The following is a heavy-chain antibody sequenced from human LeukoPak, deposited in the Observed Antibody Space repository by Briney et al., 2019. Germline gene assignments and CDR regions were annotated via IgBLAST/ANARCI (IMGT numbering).Heavy chain of an antibody. CDR1: GGSISSRNW. CDR3: ARASHDYGDYSDFDY. D-gene: IGHD4-17*01. CDR2: IYHSGST. Sequence: PSQTLSLTCAVSGGSISSRNWWSWFRHPPGKGLEWIGEIYHSGSTNYNPSLKTRVTISVDKSKNQFSLKLSSVTAADTAVYYCARASHDYGDYSDFDYWGQGTLVTVSS. J-gene: IGHJ4*02. V-gene: IGHV4-4*02.